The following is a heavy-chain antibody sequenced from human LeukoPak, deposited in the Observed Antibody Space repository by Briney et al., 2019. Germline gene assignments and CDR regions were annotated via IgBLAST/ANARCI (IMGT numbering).Heavy chain of an antibody. CDR3: AKDGGRGYNYGLYYFDY. V-gene: IGHV4-4*02. CDR1: GGSISSSNW. J-gene: IGHJ4*02. Sequence: SETLSLTCAVSGGSISSSNWWSWVRQPPGKGLEWIGEIYHSGSTNYNPSLKSRVTISVDKSKNQFSLKLSSVTAADTAVYYCAKDGGRGYNYGLYYFDYWGQGTLVTVSS. CDR2: IYHSGST. D-gene: IGHD5-18*01.